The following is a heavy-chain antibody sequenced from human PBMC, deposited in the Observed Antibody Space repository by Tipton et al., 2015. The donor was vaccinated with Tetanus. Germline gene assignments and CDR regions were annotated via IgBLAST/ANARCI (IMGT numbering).Heavy chain of an antibody. Sequence: LTCNVSGDSLTSGNYFWSWIRQPPGKGLEWIGYVFHSGGTNYNPSLKSRVTISADTSKNQFSLRLTSVTAADTAIYYCTRETSSTPKHWGPGTLVTVSS. CDR2: VFHSGGT. V-gene: IGHV4-61*01. CDR3: TRETSSTPKH. J-gene: IGHJ4*02. CDR1: GDSLTSGNYF. D-gene: IGHD1-1*01.